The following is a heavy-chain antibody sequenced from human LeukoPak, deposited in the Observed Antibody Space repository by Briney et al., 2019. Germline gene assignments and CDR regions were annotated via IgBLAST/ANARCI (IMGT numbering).Heavy chain of an antibody. CDR1: GYTFTSYG. J-gene: IGHJ5*02. CDR3: ARDSLRPRSIAALPFDP. V-gene: IGHV1-18*01. Sequence: ASVKVSCKASGYTFTSYGISWVRQAPGQGLEWMGWISAYNGNTNYAQKLQGIVTMTTDTSTSTAYMELRSLRSDDTAVYYCARDSLRPRSIAALPFDPWGQGTLVTVSP. CDR2: ISAYNGNT. D-gene: IGHD6-6*01.